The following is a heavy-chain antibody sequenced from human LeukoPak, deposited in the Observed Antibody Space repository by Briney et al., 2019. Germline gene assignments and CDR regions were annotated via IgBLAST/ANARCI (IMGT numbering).Heavy chain of an antibody. D-gene: IGHD3-22*01. CDR2: IYYSGST. CDR3: ARGAYSGYFLA. CDR1: GGSISSSSYY. J-gene: IGHJ5*02. Sequence: SETLSLTCTVSGGSISSSSYYWGWIRQPPGKGLEWIGSIYYSGSTYYNLSLKSRVTISVDTSKNQFSLKLSSVTAADTAVYYCARGAYSGYFLAWGQGTLVTVSS. V-gene: IGHV4-39*07.